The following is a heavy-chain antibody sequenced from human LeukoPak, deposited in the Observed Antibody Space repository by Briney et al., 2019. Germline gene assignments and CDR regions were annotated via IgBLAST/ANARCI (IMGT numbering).Heavy chain of an antibody. D-gene: IGHD5-18*01. Sequence: GASVKVSCKASGYTFTGYYMHWVRQAPGQGLEWMGRINPNSGGTNYAQKFQGRVTMTRDASISTAYMELSSLRSEDTAVYYCAKGIGGYSYGPFDYWGQGTLVTVSS. CDR1: GYTFTGYY. CDR3: AKGIGGYSYGPFDY. V-gene: IGHV1-2*06. CDR2: INPNSGGT. J-gene: IGHJ4*02.